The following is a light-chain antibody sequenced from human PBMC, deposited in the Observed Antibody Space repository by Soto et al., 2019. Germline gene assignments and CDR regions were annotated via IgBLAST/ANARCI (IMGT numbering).Light chain of an antibody. V-gene: IGKV3-11*01. CDR2: DAS. CDR1: QSVSSY. J-gene: IGKJ2*01. CDR3: QHYFNWPYT. Sequence: EIVLTQYPATLSLSPGERATLSCRASQSVSSYLAWYQQKPGQAPRLLIYDASNRATGIPARFSGSGSGTDFTLTISNLQSEDFALYYCQHYFNWPYTFGQGTKLEIK.